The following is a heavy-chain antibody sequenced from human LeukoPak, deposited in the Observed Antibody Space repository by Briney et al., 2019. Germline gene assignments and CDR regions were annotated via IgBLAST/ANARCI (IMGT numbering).Heavy chain of an antibody. CDR3: AKPRGSYSRVGDAFDI. CDR2: ISGSGGST. V-gene: IGHV3-23*01. J-gene: IGHJ3*02. Sequence: PGGSLRLSCAASGFTFSSYAMSWVRQAPGKGLEWVSAISGSGGSTYYADSVKGRFTISRDNSKNTLYLQMNSLGAEDTAVYYCAKPRGSYSRVGDAFDIWGQGTMVTVSS. CDR1: GFTFSSYA. D-gene: IGHD1-26*01.